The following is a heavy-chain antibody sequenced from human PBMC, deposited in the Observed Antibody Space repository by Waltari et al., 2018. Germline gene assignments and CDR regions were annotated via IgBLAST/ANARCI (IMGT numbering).Heavy chain of an antibody. D-gene: IGHD5-18*01. CDR3: AREYSYGYAFDY. J-gene: IGHJ4*02. CDR2: ISYDGSNK. Sequence: QVQLVESGGGVVQPGRSLRLSCEASGFTFSSYALPWVRQAPGKGLEWVAVISYDGSNKYYADSVKGRFTISRDNSKNTLYLQMNSLRAEDTAVYYCAREYSYGYAFDYWGQGTLVTVSS. V-gene: IGHV3-30-3*01. CDR1: GFTFSSYA.